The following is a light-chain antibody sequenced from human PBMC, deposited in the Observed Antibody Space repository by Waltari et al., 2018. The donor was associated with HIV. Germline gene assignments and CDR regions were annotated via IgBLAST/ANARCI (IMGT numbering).Light chain of an antibody. V-gene: IGLV1-44*01. CDR3: AAWDDSLKGVA. Sequence: QSVLTQPPSASWTPGHRLTISCSGRWSSLGINILNWYQQLPGTAPKLIIYANDQRTSGVPDRFSGSKSGTSASLAISGLQSEDEADYFCAAWDDSLKGVAFGGGTKLTVL. CDR2: AND. J-gene: IGLJ2*01. CDR1: WSSLGINI.